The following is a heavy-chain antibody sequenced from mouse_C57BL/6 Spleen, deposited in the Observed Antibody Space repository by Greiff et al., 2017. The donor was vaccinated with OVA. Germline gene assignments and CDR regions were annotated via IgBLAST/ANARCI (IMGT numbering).Heavy chain of an antibody. J-gene: IGHJ2*01. Sequence: VQLQQSGAELVKPGASVKLSCTASGFNIKDYYMHWVKQRTEQGLEWIGRIDPEDGDTEYASKFQGKATITADTSSNTAYLQLSSLTSEDTAVYYCTTYYSNFYFDYWGQGTTLTVSS. CDR2: IDPEDGDT. V-gene: IGHV14-1*01. CDR3: TTYYSNFYFDY. CDR1: GFNIKDYY. D-gene: IGHD2-5*01.